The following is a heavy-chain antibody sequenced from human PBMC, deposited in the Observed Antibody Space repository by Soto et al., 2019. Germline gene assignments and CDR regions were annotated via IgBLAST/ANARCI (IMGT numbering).Heavy chain of an antibody. Sequence: GGSLRLSCAASGFSFSTYNMDWVRQAPGKGPEWIAHISTTSFTIYYADSVKGRFTISRVNDRNSLYLEMNSLRDEDTAVYYCARDRCYDGTCYSASDSWGQGTLVTVSS. V-gene: IGHV3-48*02. J-gene: IGHJ5*01. D-gene: IGHD2-15*01. CDR3: ARDRCYDGTCYSASDS. CDR2: ISTTSFTI. CDR1: GFSFSTYN.